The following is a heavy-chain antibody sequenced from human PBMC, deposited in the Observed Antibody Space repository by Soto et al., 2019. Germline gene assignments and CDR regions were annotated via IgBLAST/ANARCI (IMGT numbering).Heavy chain of an antibody. CDR2: INVGNGNT. V-gene: IGHV1-3*01. CDR1: GYTFTSYA. J-gene: IGHJ4*02. CDR3: ASDIVADLIDY. Sequence: GASVKVSCKASGYTFTSYAMHWVRQAPGQRLEWMGWINVGNGNTKYSQKFQGRVTITRDTSASTAYMELSSLRSEDTAVYYCASDIVADLIDYWGKGTLVTVSS. D-gene: IGHD5-12*01.